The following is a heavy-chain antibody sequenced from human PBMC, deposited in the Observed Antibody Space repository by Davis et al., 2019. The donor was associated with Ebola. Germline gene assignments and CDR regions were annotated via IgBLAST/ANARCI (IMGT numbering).Heavy chain of an antibody. V-gene: IGHV3-64D*08. CDR2: ISFTGGST. CDR1: GFTFSTYA. Sequence: GESLKIPRSAPGFTFSTYALHWVRPAPGKGLEYDPAISFTGGSTFYADSVQGRFTISRDNSKNTLYLQMSRRRLEDMAVYYSVKDGGAAGRYFDWLKSYFFDYWGQGTLVTVSS. CDR3: VKDGGAAGRYFDWLKSYFFDY. J-gene: IGHJ4*02. D-gene: IGHD3-9*01.